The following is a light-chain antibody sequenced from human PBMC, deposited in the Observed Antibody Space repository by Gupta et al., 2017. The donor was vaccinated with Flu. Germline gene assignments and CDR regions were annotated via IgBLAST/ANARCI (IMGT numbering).Light chain of an antibody. CDR1: QGLVHSAENTY. J-gene: IGKJ2*01. CDR3: MQGVHWPYT. Sequence: IAVRSGQGLVHSAENTYLNWFQQRPGQAPRRLIYRVSNRDSGVPDRISGSGSGTDFTLKISGVEAEDVGIYYCMQGVHWPYTFGQGTKLEIK. CDR2: RVS. V-gene: IGKV2-30*02.